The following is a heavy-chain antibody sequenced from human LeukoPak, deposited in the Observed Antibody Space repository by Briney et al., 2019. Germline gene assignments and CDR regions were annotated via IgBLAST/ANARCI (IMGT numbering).Heavy chain of an antibody. D-gene: IGHD3-10*01. CDR1: GFTFDDYA. J-gene: IGHJ3*02. Sequence: GGSLRLSCAASGFTFDDYAMHWVRQAPGKGLEWVSGISWNSGSIGYADSVKGRFTISRDNAKNSLYLQMNSLRAEDTALYYCAKDLYGSGTLDAFDIWGQGTMVTVSS. CDR2: ISWNSGSI. V-gene: IGHV3-9*01. CDR3: AKDLYGSGTLDAFDI.